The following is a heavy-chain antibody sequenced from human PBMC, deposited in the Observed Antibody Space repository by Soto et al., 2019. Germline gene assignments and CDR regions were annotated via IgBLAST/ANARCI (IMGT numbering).Heavy chain of an antibody. Sequence: QVQLQQWSAGLLKPSETLSLTCGVSGGSFSGSYWNWIRQPPGKGLEWIGEINLTGSASYSPSLRSRVTISIDTSRNQFSLNVDSVTAADTAVYYCARYRAVNGAFDYWGQGSLVTVSP. J-gene: IGHJ4*02. CDR3: ARYRAVNGAFDY. CDR2: INLTGSA. CDR1: GGSFSGSY. D-gene: IGHD1-26*01. V-gene: IGHV4-34*01.